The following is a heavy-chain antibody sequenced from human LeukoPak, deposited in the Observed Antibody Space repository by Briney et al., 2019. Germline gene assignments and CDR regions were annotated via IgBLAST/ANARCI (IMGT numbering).Heavy chain of an antibody. D-gene: IGHD3-10*01. CDR2: IIPILGIA. J-gene: IGHJ6*02. Sequence: SVKVSCKASGGTFSSYAISWVRQAPGQGLEWMGRIIPILGIANYARKFQGRVTITADKSTSTAYMELSSLRSEDTAVYYCARVQRGNYYGSGSYSWAYGMDVWGQGTTVTVSS. V-gene: IGHV1-69*04. CDR1: GGTFSSYA. CDR3: ARVQRGNYYGSGSYSWAYGMDV.